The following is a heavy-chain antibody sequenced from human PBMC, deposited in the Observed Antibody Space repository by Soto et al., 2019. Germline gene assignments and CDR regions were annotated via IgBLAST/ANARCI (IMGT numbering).Heavy chain of an antibody. D-gene: IGHD3-10*01. CDR2: IYYSGST. J-gene: IGHJ3*02. Sequence: SEALSLTCTVSGGSISSYYWSWIRQPPGKGLEWIGYIYYSGSTNYNPSLKSRVTISVDTSKNQFSLKLSSVTAADTAVYYCARHHQITMVRGEYAFDIWGQGTMVTVS. V-gene: IGHV4-59*08. CDR1: GGSISSYY. CDR3: ARHHQITMVRGEYAFDI.